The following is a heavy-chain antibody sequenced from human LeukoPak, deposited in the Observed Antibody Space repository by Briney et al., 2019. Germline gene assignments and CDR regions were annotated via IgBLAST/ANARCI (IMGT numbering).Heavy chain of an antibody. D-gene: IGHD1-7*01. Sequence: GGSLRLSCAASGFRFSSYAMSWVRQAPGKGLEWVSVISGSGVSTYYADSVKGRFTVSRDNSKNTLYLQMSSLRAEDTAVYYCAKDERNWNYNLASQTYDWGQGTLVTVSS. CDR3: AKDERNWNYNLASQTYD. J-gene: IGHJ4*02. CDR2: ISGSGVST. V-gene: IGHV3-23*01. CDR1: GFRFSSYA.